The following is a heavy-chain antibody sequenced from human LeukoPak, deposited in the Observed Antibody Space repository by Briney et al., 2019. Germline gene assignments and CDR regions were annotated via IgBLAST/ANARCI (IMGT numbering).Heavy chain of an antibody. J-gene: IGHJ4*02. CDR3: ATTQKYYDILTGYYPTYYFDY. V-gene: IGHV1-18*01. Sequence: ASVKVSCKASGYTFTSYAMNWVRQAPGQGLEWMGWISAYNGNTNYAQKLQGRVTMTTDTSTSTAYMELRSLRSDDTAVYYCATTQKYYDILTGYYPTYYFDYWGQGTLVTVSS. CDR2: ISAYNGNT. CDR1: GYTFTSYA. D-gene: IGHD3-9*01.